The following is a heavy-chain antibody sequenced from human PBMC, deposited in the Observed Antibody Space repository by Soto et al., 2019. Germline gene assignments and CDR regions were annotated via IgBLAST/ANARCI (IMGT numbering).Heavy chain of an antibody. CDR1: GGSIISSGYY. Sequence: SETLSLTCTVSGGSIISSGYYWGWIRQPPGKGLEWIGTIYYTGSTLYISSLKSRVTISIDTSKNQFSLKLSSVTAADTAVYFCARHLYGYGHSWLDPWGQGTLVTVSS. V-gene: IGHV4-39*01. CDR2: IYYTGST. J-gene: IGHJ5*01. CDR3: ARHLYGYGHSWLDP. D-gene: IGHD5-18*01.